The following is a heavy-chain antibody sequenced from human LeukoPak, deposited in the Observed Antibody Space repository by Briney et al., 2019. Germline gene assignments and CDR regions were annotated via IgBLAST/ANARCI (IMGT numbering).Heavy chain of an antibody. CDR1: GYTFTSYG. CDR2: ISTYNGDT. V-gene: IGHV1-18*01. Sequence: ASVKVSCKASGYTFTSYGISWVRQAPGQGLEWMGWISTYNGDTNYAQKLQGRVTMTTDTSMSTAYMELRSLRSDDTAVYYCAGEGLGELTLDYWGQGTLVTVSS. CDR3: AGEGLGELTLDY. J-gene: IGHJ4*02. D-gene: IGHD3-16*01.